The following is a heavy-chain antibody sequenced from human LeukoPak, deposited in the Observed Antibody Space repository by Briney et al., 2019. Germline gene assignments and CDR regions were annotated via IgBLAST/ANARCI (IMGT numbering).Heavy chain of an antibody. CDR3: ARAPMVRGVGFDY. CDR1: GCTFSSYA. V-gene: IGHV1-69*06. D-gene: IGHD3-10*01. Sequence: SVKVSCKASGCTFSSYAISWVRQAPGQGLEWMGGIIPIFGTASYAQKFQGRVTITADKSTSTAYMELSSLRSDDTAVYYCARAPMVRGVGFDYWGQGTRVTVPS. CDR2: IIPIFGTA. J-gene: IGHJ4*02.